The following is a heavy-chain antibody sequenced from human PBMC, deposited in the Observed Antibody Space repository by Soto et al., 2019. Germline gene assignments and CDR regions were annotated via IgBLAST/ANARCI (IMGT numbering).Heavy chain of an antibody. Sequence: EVQLLESGGGLVQPGGSLRLSCAASGFTFSSYAMSWVRQAPGKGLEWVSAISGSGGSTYYADSVKGRFTISRDNSKNPLYLQMNSLRAEDTAVYYCAKLAVVGYCSSTSCSYFDYWGQGTLVTVSS. J-gene: IGHJ4*02. CDR3: AKLAVVGYCSSTSCSYFDY. CDR2: ISGSGGST. D-gene: IGHD2-2*01. CDR1: GFTFSSYA. V-gene: IGHV3-23*01.